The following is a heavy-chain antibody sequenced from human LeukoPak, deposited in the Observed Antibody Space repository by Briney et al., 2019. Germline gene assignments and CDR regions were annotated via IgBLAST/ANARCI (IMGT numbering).Heavy chain of an antibody. V-gene: IGHV3-30-3*01. CDR3: ASSHKRPGAFDI. CDR1: GFTFSSYA. D-gene: IGHD6-25*01. Sequence: GRSLRLSCAASGFTFSSYAMHWVRQAPGKGLEWVAVISYDGSNKYYADSVKGRFTISRDNSKNTLYLQMNSLRAEDTAVYYCASSHKRPGAFDIWGQGTMVTVSS. CDR2: ISYDGSNK. J-gene: IGHJ3*02.